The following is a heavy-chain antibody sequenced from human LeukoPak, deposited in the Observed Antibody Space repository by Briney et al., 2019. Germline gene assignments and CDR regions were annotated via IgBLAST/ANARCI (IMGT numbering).Heavy chain of an antibody. CDR1: GYSFTKYA. J-gene: IGHJ4*02. Sequence: ASVKVSCKASGYSFTKYAMNWVRQAPGQGLEWMGWINTNTGNPTYAQGFTGRFVFSLDTSVSTAYPQISSLKAEDTAVYYCARNNADGEGRFSYWGQGTLVTVSS. CDR2: INTNTGNP. D-gene: IGHD3-10*01. V-gene: IGHV7-4-1*02. CDR3: ARNNADGEGRFSY.